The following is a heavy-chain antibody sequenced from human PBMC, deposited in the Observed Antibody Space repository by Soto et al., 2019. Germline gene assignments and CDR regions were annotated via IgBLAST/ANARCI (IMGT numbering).Heavy chain of an antibody. CDR1: EGAFSGYY. Sequence: PSETLSLTGAVDEGAFSGYYWSWIRQPPGKGLEWIGEINHSGSTNYNPSLKSRVTISVDTSKNQFSLKLSSVTAADTAVYYCAIGDSGWYSYFDYWGQGTLVTVSS. CDR2: INHSGST. J-gene: IGHJ4*02. D-gene: IGHD6-19*01. V-gene: IGHV4-34*01. CDR3: AIGDSGWYSYFDY.